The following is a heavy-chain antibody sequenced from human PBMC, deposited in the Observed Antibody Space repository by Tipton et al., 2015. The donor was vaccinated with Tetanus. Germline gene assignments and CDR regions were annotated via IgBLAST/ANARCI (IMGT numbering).Heavy chain of an antibody. CDR3: ARDVFPYSSSD. CDR1: GFTLTTYS. J-gene: IGHJ4*02. Sequence: SLRLSCAASGFTLTTYSINWFRQAPGKGLEWVSSITGGGHITYAGSVKGRFTISRDNAKRSLYLQMNSLRAEDTAIYYCARDVFPYSSSDWGQGTLVTVSS. CDR2: ITGGGHI. D-gene: IGHD6-6*01. V-gene: IGHV3-69-1*02.